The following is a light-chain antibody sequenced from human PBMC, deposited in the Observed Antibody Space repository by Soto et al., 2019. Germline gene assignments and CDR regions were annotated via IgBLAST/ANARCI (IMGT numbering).Light chain of an antibody. CDR2: AAS. CDR1: QSVSSTY. J-gene: IGKJ1*01. CDR3: QHYGSSPET. V-gene: IGKV3-20*01. Sequence: EIVLTQSPGTLSLSPGERATLSCRASQSVSSTYLAWYQQKPGQAPRLLIYAASSRATGVPDRFSGSGSGTDFTLTISRLEPEDFAVYYCQHYGSSPETFGQGTK.